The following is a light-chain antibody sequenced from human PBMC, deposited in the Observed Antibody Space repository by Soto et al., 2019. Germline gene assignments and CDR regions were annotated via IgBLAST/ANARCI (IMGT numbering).Light chain of an antibody. V-gene: IGLV2-8*01. CDR1: SSDVGGYNY. CDR2: EVS. Sequence: QSALPQPPSASGSPGQSVTISCTGTSSDVGGYNYVSWYQQHPGKAPKLMIYEVSKRPSGVPDRFSGSKSGNTASLTVSGLQAEDEADYYCSSYAGGNNVVFGGGTKLAVL. J-gene: IGLJ2*01. CDR3: SSYAGGNNVV.